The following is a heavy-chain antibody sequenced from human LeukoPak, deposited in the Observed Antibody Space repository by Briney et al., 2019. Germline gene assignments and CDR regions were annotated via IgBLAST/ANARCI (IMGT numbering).Heavy chain of an antibody. Sequence: GESLKISCKASGYTFTNYWIGWARQMPGKGLEWMGIMYPGDSDTRYSPSFQGQVTISADKSISTAYLQWSSLKASDTAMYYCAASTYGSGAYAGFDSWGQGTLVTVSS. J-gene: IGHJ4*02. CDR1: GYTFTNYW. CDR2: MYPGDSDT. CDR3: AASTYGSGAYAGFDS. V-gene: IGHV5-51*01. D-gene: IGHD3-10*01.